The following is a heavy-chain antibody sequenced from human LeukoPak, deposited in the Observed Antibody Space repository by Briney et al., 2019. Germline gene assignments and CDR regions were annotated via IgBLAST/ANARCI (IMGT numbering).Heavy chain of an antibody. V-gene: IGHV3-33*01. CDR3: ARGQSVGWEIGVCDF. J-gene: IGHJ4*02. CDR2: IKYDASDE. Sequence: GGSLRLSCAASGFTFSSYGMHWVRQAPGKGLEWVSLIKYDASDEYYADAVKGRFTISRDDSRNTLYLQMNSLRAEGTAVYYCARGQSVGWEIGVCDFWGQGTLVTVSS. D-gene: IGHD1-26*01. CDR1: GFTFSSYG.